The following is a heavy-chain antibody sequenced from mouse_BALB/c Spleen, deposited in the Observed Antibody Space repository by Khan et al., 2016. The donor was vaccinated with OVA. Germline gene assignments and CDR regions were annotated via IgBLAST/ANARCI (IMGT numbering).Heavy chain of an antibody. CDR3: ARGTFDY. V-gene: IGHV1-34*01. CDR2: IDPFNSGN. Sequence: VQLQQSGPELMKPGASVKISCKASGYSFTTYYMHWVKQSHGKSLEWIGYIDPFNSGNDYNQKFKGKATLTVDKSSSTAYMHLSSLTSEDSAVYYFARGTFDYWGQGTLVTVSA. CDR1: GYSFTTYY. J-gene: IGHJ3*01.